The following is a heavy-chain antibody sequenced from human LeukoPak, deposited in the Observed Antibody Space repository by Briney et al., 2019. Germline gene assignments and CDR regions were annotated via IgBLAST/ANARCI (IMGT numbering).Heavy chain of an antibody. D-gene: IGHD6-19*01. J-gene: IGHJ6*03. V-gene: IGHV3-11*04. Sequence: GGSLRLSCAASGFTFSDYYMSWIRQAPGKGLEWVSYISSSGTTIYYADSVKGRFTISRDNAKNSLYLQMNGLRAEDTAVYYCARYSSSSEVAGYMDVWGKGTTVTVSS. CDR1: GFTFSDYY. CDR3: ARYSSSSEVAGYMDV. CDR2: ISSSGTTI.